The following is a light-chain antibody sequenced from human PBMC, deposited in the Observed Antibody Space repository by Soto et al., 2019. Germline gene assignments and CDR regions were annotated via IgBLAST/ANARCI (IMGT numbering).Light chain of an antibody. Sequence: QSVLTQPASVSGSPGQSITVSCTGVSSDVGGSIYVSWYQHHPGKAPRLIIFDVNNRPSGVSNRFSGSKSGNTASLTISGLQAEDEADYYCSSYTSSSTLVFGTGTKVTVL. V-gene: IGLV2-14*03. CDR3: SSYTSSSTLV. CDR1: SSDVGGSIY. CDR2: DVN. J-gene: IGLJ1*01.